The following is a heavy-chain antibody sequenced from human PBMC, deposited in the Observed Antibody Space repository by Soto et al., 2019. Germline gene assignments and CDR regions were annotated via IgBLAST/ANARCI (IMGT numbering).Heavy chain of an antibody. V-gene: IGHV4-4*07. CDR2: VYVTGTT. D-gene: IGHD6-19*01. CDR1: GASLCDYY. J-gene: IGHJ5*01. Sequence: LSLPFTVSGASLCDYYWSWIRQPAGQALERIGRVYVTGTTYFNPPLKSRVTMSVDTSNNQVSLKLSSVTAADSAIYYCARDGEYTSGWYSFDSWGPGTLVTVSS. CDR3: ARDGEYTSGWYSFDS.